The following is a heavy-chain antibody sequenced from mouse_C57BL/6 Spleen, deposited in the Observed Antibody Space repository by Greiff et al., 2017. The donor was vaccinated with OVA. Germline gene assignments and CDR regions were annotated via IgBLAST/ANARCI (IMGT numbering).Heavy chain of an antibody. Sequence: EVHLVESGGGLVKPGGSLKLSCAASGFTFSDYGMHWVRQAPEKGLEWVAYISSGSSTIYYADTVKGRFTISRDNAKNTLFLQMTSLRSEDTAMYYCARWAGSSYWAMDYWGQGTSVTVSS. CDR3: ARWAGSSYWAMDY. J-gene: IGHJ4*01. CDR1: GFTFSDYG. D-gene: IGHD1-1*01. CDR2: ISSGSSTI. V-gene: IGHV5-17*01.